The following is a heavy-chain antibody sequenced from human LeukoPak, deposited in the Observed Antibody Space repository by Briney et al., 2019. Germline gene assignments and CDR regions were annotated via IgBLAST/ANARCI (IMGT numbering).Heavy chain of an antibody. CDR2: IYYSGST. CDR3: ARHQSTRYFDWLPDY. Sequence: SETLSLTCTVPGGSISSSSYYWGWIRQPPGKGLEWIGSIYYSGSTYYNPSLKSRVTISVDTSKNQFSLKLSSVTAADTAVYYCARHQSTRYFDWLPDYWGQGTLVTVSS. D-gene: IGHD3-9*01. J-gene: IGHJ4*02. CDR1: GGSISSSSYY. V-gene: IGHV4-39*01.